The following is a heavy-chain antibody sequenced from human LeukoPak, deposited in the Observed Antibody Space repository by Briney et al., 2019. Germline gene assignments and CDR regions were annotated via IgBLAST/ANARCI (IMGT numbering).Heavy chain of an antibody. V-gene: IGHV4-59*01. CDR3: ARDCSSTSCYGSYYYYGMDV. D-gene: IGHD2-2*01. CDR1: GGSISSYY. CDR2: IYYSGST. J-gene: IGHJ6*02. Sequence: SETLSLTCTVSGGSISSYYWSWIRQPPGKGLEWIGYIYYSGSTNYNPSLKSRVTISVDTSKNQFSLKLSSVTAADTAVYYCARDCSSTSCYGSYYYYGMDVWGQGTTVTVSS.